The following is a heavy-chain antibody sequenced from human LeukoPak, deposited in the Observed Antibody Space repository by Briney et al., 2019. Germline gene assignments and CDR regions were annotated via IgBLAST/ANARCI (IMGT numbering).Heavy chain of an antibody. CDR3: AKTGSSRFDY. CDR2: INHSGST. CDR1: GQSHRGYY. Sequence: PSQTLSLIHAVYGQSHRGYYWSWIRHPPAKGLEWIGEINHSGSTNYNPSLKSRVTISVDTSKNQFSLKLSSVTAADTAVYYCAKTGSSRFDYWGQGTLVTVSS. V-gene: IGHV4-34*01. D-gene: IGHD1-26*01. J-gene: IGHJ4*02.